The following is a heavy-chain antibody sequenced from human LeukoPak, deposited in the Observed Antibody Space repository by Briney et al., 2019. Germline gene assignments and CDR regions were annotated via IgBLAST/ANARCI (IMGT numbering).Heavy chain of an antibody. CDR3: ARVVWFGEFHYFDY. CDR1: GGSISSSSYY. V-gene: IGHV4-39*07. CDR2: IYYTGDT. J-gene: IGHJ4*02. D-gene: IGHD3-10*01. Sequence: PSETLSLTCTVSGGSISSSSYYWGWIRQPPGKGLEWIGSIYYTGDTYYNPSLKSRVTISVDKSKKQFSLNLRSVTAADTAVYYCARVVWFGEFHYFDYLGQGTLVTVSS.